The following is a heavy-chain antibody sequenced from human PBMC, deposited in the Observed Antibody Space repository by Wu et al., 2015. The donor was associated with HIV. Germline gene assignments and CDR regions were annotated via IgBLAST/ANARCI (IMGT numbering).Heavy chain of an antibody. CDR1: GYTFSSYG. Sequence: VQSGSEVKMPGASVKVSCKASGYTFSSYGINWVRQAPGQGPEWVGWIRTYKAVTEYSPKFRDRVTLTTDTSARTAYMEMRGLTSDDTAVYFCARDLTRYFDNTDDTPYNHGMDVWGQGTTVTVSS. J-gene: IGHJ6*02. CDR3: ARDLTRYFDNTDDTPYNHGMDV. CDR2: IRTYKAVT. V-gene: IGHV1-18*01. D-gene: IGHD3-9*01.